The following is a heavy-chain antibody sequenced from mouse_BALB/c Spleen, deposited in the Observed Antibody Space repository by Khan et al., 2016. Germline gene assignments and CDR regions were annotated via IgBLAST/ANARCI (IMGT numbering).Heavy chain of an antibody. CDR1: GFNIKHYY. J-gene: IGHJ4*01. D-gene: IGHD4-1*02. CDR3: ATGRGYTLDY. Sequence: VQLQQSGAELVRSGASVKLSCTASGFNIKHYYIHWVKQRPEQGLEWIGWIDPENGDTEYDPKFQGKATMTADTSSNTAHLQLSSLTSEDTAVYYCATGRGYTLDYWGQGTSVTVSS. CDR2: IDPENGDT. V-gene: IGHV14-4*02.